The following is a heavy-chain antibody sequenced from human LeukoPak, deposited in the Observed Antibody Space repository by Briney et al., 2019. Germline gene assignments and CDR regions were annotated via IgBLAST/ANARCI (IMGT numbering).Heavy chain of an antibody. CDR1: GFTFSSYA. CDR2: ISYDGSNK. J-gene: IGHJ3*01. D-gene: IGHD4-23*01. V-gene: IGHV3-30*04. CDR3: ARSLYGGNLRDAFDF. Sequence: GGSLRLSCAASGFTFSSYAMHWVRQAPGKGLEWVTIISYDGSNKYYADSVRGRFTISRDTSKNTLYLQMNSLRAEDTAVYYCARSLYGGNLRDAFDFWGRGTMITVSS.